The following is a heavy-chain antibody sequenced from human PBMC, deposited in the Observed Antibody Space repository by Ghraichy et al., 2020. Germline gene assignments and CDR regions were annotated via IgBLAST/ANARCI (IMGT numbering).Heavy chain of an antibody. CDR3: ARERIAAAGTLRYFDY. V-gene: IGHV3-48*02. D-gene: IGHD6-13*01. J-gene: IGHJ4*02. CDR2: ISSSSSTI. Sequence: GGSLRLSCAASGFTFSSYSMNWVRQAPGKGLEWVSYISSSSSTIYYADSVKGRFTISRDNAKNSLYLQMNSLRDEDTAVYYCARERIAAAGTLRYFDYWGQGTLVTVSS. CDR1: GFTFSSYS.